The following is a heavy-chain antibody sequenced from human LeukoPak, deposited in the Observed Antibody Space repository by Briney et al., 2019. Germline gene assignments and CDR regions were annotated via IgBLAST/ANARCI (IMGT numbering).Heavy chain of an antibody. Sequence: GGSLRLSCAASGFTFDDYAMHWVRQAPGKGLEWVSGISWNSGSIGCADSVKGRFTISRDNAKNSLYLQMNSLRAEDTALYYCAKAAVVYYYDSSLAPHFDYWGQGTLVTVSS. D-gene: IGHD3-22*01. J-gene: IGHJ4*02. CDR1: GFTFDDYA. V-gene: IGHV3-9*01. CDR3: AKAAVVYYYDSSLAPHFDY. CDR2: ISWNSGSI.